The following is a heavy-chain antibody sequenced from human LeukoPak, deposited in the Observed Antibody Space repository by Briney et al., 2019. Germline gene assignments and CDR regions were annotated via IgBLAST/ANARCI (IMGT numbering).Heavy chain of an antibody. V-gene: IGHV3-23*01. J-gene: IGHJ6*02. CDR2: INAGDATT. CDR3: GKGHVMDV. CDR1: GFTFTDYA. Sequence: GGSLRLSCAASGFTFTDYAVTWVRQAPGKGLEWVSNINAGDATTNYADSVKGRFTISRDNSKNTLFLQMNNLRAEDTAVYYCGKGHVMDVWGQGTTVTVSS.